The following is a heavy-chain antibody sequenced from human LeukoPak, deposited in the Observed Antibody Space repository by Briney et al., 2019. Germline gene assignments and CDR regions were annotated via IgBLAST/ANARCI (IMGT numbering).Heavy chain of an antibody. D-gene: IGHD6-19*01. V-gene: IGHV4-38-2*01. J-gene: IGHJ4*02. CDR3: ALPSVAGYYFDY. Sequence: SETLSLTCAVSGYSISSGYYWGWIRQPPGKGLEWIGSIYHSGSTYYNPSLKSRVTISVDTSKNQFSLKLSSVTAADTAVYYCALPSVAGYYFDYWGQGTRVTVSS. CDR2: IYHSGST. CDR1: GYSISSGYY.